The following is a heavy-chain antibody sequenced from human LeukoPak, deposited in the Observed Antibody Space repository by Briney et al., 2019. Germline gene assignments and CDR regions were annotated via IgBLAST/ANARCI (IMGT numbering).Heavy chain of an antibody. CDR3: AKDKAPLYSGYDWDLDF. V-gene: IGHV3-9*01. CDR1: GFTFHHYA. J-gene: IGHJ4*02. CDR2: ISWNSAYI. Sequence: GGSLRLSCAASGFTFHHYAIHWVRQVPGKGLEWVSGISWNSAYIGYADSVKGRFTISRDNAKNSVYLRMNSLRAEDTALYYCAKDKAPLYSGYDWDLDFWGQGTMVTVSS. D-gene: IGHD5-12*01.